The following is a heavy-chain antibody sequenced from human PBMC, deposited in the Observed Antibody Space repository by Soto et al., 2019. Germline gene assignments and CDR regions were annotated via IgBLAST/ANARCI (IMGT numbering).Heavy chain of an antibody. V-gene: IGHV4-31*03. Sequence: QVQLQESGPGLVKPSQTLSLTCTVSGGSISSGGYYWSWIRQHPGKGLEWIGYIYYSGSTYYNPSLKSRVTIAVDTSNNQFSLKLRSVTAADTALYYSARDPTYYYDSSGYPLGYRSGGMDVWGQGTTVTVSS. J-gene: IGHJ6*02. CDR3: ARDPTYYYDSSGYPLGYRSGGMDV. D-gene: IGHD3-22*01. CDR1: GGSISSGGYY. CDR2: IYYSGST.